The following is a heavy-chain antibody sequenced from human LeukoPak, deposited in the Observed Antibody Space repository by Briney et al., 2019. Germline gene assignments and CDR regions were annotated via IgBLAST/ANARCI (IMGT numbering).Heavy chain of an antibody. CDR1: GFTFDDYA. Sequence: GRSLRFSCAASGFTFDDYAMHWVRQAPGKGLEWVSSISSSSSYIYYADSVKGRFTISRDNAKNSLYLQMNSLRAEDTAVYYCARYNWNYAYYFDYWGQGTLVTVSS. V-gene: IGHV3-21*01. D-gene: IGHD1-7*01. J-gene: IGHJ4*02. CDR3: ARYNWNYAYYFDY. CDR2: ISSSSSYI.